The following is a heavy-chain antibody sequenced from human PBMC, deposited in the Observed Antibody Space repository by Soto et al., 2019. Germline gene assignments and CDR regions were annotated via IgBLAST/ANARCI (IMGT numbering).Heavy chain of an antibody. Sequence: GGSLILSCAASGFTFGSYGMHWVRQAPGKGLEWVAVIWCDGSNKYYADSVKGRFTISRDNSKNTLYLQMNGLRAEDTAVYYCAREGSERTGAFDIWGQGTMVTVSS. J-gene: IGHJ3*02. CDR1: GFTFGSYG. V-gene: IGHV3-33*01. D-gene: IGHD6-25*01. CDR3: AREGSERTGAFDI. CDR2: IWCDGSNK.